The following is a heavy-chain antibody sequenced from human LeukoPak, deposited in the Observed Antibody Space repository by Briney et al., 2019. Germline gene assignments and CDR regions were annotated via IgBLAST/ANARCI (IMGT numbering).Heavy chain of an antibody. CDR2: IWFDGSVS. Sequence: PGGSLRLSCAASWFTSSSYGMRWVRQAPGKGLEWVADIWFDGSVSHHADSVKGRFTISRDNAKNSLYLQMSSLRAEDTAVYYCARTIAQYSNSWLYFYYGLDVWGQGTTVTVSS. V-gene: IGHV3-33*01. J-gene: IGHJ6*02. D-gene: IGHD6-13*01. CDR3: ARTIAQYSNSWLYFYYGLDV. CDR1: WFTSSSYG.